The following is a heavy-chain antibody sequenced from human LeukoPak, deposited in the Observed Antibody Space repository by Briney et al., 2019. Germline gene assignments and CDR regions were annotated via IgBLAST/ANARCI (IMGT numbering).Heavy chain of an antibody. CDR1: GGSIGRSSYY. Sequence: SETLSLTCSVSGGSIGRSSYYWGWTRQPPGKGLEWIGSIYYSGGAYYNPSLKSRVTISVDTSRNQFSLKLGSVTAADTAVYYCARHGSIATGAFTYWGQGTLVTVSS. CDR3: ARHGSIATGAFTY. J-gene: IGHJ4*02. CDR2: IYYSGGA. V-gene: IGHV4-39*01. D-gene: IGHD6-13*01.